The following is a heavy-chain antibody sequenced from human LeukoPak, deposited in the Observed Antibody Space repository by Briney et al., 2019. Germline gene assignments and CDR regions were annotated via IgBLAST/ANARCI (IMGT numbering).Heavy chain of an antibody. CDR3: AANIIVAGSYFDN. CDR1: GGSITTSNYF. V-gene: IGHV4-39*07. D-gene: IGHD6-19*01. Sequence: SETLSLTCTVSGGSITTSNYFWAYVRQPPGKGLEWIGGINYSGTTYYNPSLKSRVTISIDTSRDQFSLKLTSVTAADTAIYYCAANIIVAGSYFDNWGQGVLVTVSS. J-gene: IGHJ4*02. CDR2: INYSGTT.